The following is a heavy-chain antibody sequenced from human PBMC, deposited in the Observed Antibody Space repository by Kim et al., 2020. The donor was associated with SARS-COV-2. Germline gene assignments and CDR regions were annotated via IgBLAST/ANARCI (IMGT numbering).Heavy chain of an antibody. CDR2: LYYSGST. Sequence: SETLSLTCTVYGGSISSSSYYWGWIRQPPGKGLEWVGSLYYSGSTNYNPSLKSRVTISVATYKNHFSLNLMSATATDTAVCSCARQDRQFPARFNCFDP. CDR3: ARQDRQFPARFNCFDP. V-gene: IGHV4-39*01. CDR1: GGSISSSSYY. J-gene: IGHJ5*02. D-gene: IGHD2-15*01.